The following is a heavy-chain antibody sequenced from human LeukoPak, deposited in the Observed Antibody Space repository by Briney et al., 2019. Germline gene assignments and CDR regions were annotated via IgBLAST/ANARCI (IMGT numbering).Heavy chain of an antibody. J-gene: IGHJ4*02. V-gene: IGHV3-33*01. CDR2: IWHDGSNK. D-gene: IGHD3-9*01. CDR1: GFTFSSYG. CDR3: AREDGVLRYFDWLSPPGGY. Sequence: GGSLRLSCAASGFTFSSYGMHWVRQAPGKGLEWVAVIWHDGSNKYYADSVKGRFTISRDNSKNTLYLQMNSLRAEDTAVYYCAREDGVLRYFDWLSPPGGYWGQGTLVTVSS.